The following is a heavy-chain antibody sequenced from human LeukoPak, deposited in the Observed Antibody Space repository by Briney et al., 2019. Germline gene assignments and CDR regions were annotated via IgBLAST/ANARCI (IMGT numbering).Heavy chain of an antibody. D-gene: IGHD3-10*01. V-gene: IGHV4-4*07. J-gene: IGHJ3*02. CDR2: IYSSGGT. CDR3: ARGPTVRDRNVFDI. CDR1: GGSISSNY. Sequence: SETLSLTCTVSGGSISSNYWSWIRQPAGKGLEWVGRIYSSGGTNYNPSLKSRATMSVDTSRNQFSLKLTSVDAADTAVYYCARGPTVRDRNVFDIWGQGTMVTVSS.